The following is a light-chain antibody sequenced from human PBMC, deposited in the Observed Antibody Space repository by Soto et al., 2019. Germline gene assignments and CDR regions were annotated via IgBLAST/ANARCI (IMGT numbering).Light chain of an antibody. CDR3: QQLNHYPST. Sequence: IQLTQCPSSLSASVGDRVTITCRASQDISTYLAWYQQKPGKAPMLLISAASTLQSGVPSTFSGSGSGTDFTLTISSLQPEDFATYYCQQLNHYPSTFGGGTKVDIK. CDR1: QDISTY. J-gene: IGKJ4*01. V-gene: IGKV1-9*01. CDR2: AAS.